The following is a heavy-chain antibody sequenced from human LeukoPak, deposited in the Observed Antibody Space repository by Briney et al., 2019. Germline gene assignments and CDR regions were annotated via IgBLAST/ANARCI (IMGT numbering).Heavy chain of an antibody. CDR1: GGSISSNKW. V-gene: IGHV4-4*02. CDR3: ARGRSRGWPLYNWFDP. Sequence: SETLSLTCAVSGGSISSNKWWSWVRQPPGKGLEWIGEIYHAGTTNYNPSLKSRVTISVDRSKNQFSLKLSSVTAADTAVYYCARGRSRGWPLYNWFDPWGQGTLVTVSS. CDR2: IYHAGTT. J-gene: IGHJ5*02. D-gene: IGHD6-19*01.